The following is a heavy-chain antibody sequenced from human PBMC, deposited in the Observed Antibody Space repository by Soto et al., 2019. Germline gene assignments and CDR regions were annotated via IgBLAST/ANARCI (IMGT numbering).Heavy chain of an antibody. CDR2: IFSNDEK. CDR3: ARTMVRGVRECWFDP. J-gene: IGHJ5*02. D-gene: IGHD3-10*01. V-gene: IGHV2-26*01. Sequence: GTAAALVNPTGSLRLASTVSGFSLSNARMGVSWIRQPPGKALEWLAHIFSNDEKSYSTSLKSRLTISKDTSKSQVVLTMTNMDPVDTATYYCARTMVRGVRECWFDPWGQGTLVTVSS. CDR1: GFSLSNARMG.